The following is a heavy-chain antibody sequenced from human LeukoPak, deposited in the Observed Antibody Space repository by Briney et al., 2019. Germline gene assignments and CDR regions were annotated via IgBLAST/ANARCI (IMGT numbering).Heavy chain of an antibody. J-gene: IGHJ4*02. CDR2: INTNTGNP. D-gene: IGHD3-3*01. V-gene: IGHV7-4-1*02. Sequence: ASVKVSCKASGYTFTTYAMNWVRQAPGQGLEWMGWINTNTGNPTYAQGFTGRFVFSLDTSVSTAYLQVSSLKAEDTAVYYCARDETDLRVGYWGQGTLVTVXX. CDR1: GYTFTTYA. CDR3: ARDETDLRVGY.